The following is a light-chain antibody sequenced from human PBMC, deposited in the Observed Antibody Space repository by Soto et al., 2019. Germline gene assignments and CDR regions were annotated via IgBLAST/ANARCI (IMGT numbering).Light chain of an antibody. CDR3: QQANSFPIT. Sequence: DIQMTQTPPSVSASVGETVTITCRASQDVGKWLAWYQQKPGKAPTLLIHGAFSLQSGVPPRYSGSGYGTDFTLPISSLQPEDFATYCCQQANSFPITFGQRTRLEI. J-gene: IGKJ5*01. CDR2: GAF. CDR1: QDVGKW. V-gene: IGKV1-12*01.